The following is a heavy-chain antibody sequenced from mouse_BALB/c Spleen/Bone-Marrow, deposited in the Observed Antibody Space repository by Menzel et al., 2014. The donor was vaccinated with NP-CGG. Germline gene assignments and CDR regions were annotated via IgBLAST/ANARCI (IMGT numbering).Heavy chain of an antibody. CDR1: GYTFTSYV. D-gene: IGHD1-1*01. Sequence: EVQLQQSGPELVKPGTSVKMSCKASGYTFTSYVMHWVKQKPGQGLEWIGYTNPYNDGIKYNEKFKGKATLTSDKSSSTAYMELSSLTSEDSAVYLCGRDYYGSTSFAYWGQGTLVTVSA. J-gene: IGHJ3*01. V-gene: IGHV1-14*01. CDR3: GRDYYGSTSFAY. CDR2: TNPYNDGI.